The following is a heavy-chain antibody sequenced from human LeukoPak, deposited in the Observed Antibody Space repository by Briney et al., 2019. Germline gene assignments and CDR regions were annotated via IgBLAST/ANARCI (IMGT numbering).Heavy chain of an antibody. J-gene: IGHJ4*02. CDR1: GYTFGNYG. Sequence: GASVKVSCKAAGYTFGNYGISWVRQAPGQGLEWMGWINGYNGNTNYDQKFRGRVSMTTDTSTTTAYMELRSLRGDDTAVYYCARDLGDTGLGYWGQGTLVTVSS. CDR2: INGYNGNT. CDR3: ARDLGDTGLGY. V-gene: IGHV1-18*01. D-gene: IGHD1-26*01.